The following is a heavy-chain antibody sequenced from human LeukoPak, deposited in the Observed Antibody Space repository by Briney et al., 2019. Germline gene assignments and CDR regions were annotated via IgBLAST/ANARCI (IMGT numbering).Heavy chain of an antibody. J-gene: IGHJ4*02. CDR1: GFSFSSYG. Sequence: GGSLRLSCAASGFSFSSYGMHWVRQAPGKGLEWVALISYDGSNKYYADSVKGRFTISRDNSKNTLYLQMNSLRADDTAVYYCANNRGVVPGYFDSWGQGTLVTVSS. CDR3: ANNRGVVPGYFDS. CDR2: ISYDGSNK. V-gene: IGHV3-30*18. D-gene: IGHD3-10*01.